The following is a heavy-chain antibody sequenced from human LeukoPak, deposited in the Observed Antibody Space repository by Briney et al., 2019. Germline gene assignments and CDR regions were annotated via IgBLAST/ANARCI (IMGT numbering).Heavy chain of an antibody. V-gene: IGHV3-7*03. D-gene: IGHD2-21*01. CDR1: GFTFSSYS. CDR3: ARHIGPDY. Sequence: GGSLRLSCAASGFTFSSYSMSWVRQAPGKGLEWVANIKQDGSEKYYVDSVKGRFTISRDNAKNSLYLQMNSLRAEDTAVYYCARHIGPDYWGQGTLVTVSS. CDR2: IKQDGSEK. J-gene: IGHJ4*02.